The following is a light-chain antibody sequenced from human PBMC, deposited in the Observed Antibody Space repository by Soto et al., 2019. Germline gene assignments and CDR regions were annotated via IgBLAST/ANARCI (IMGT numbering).Light chain of an antibody. CDR2: WAS. J-gene: IGKJ2*03. CDR1: QSVLYSSNNKNY. V-gene: IGKV4-1*01. CDR3: QQYYSNPHS. Sequence: DIVMTQSPDSLAVSLGERATINCKSSQSVLYSSNNKNYLAWYQQKPGQPPKLIIYWASTRESGVPDRFSGSGSGSDFTLTISSLQAEDVAAYYCQQYYSNPHSFGQGTKLEIK.